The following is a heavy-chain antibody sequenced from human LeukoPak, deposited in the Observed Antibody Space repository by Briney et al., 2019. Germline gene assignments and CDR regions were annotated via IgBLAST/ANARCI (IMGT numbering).Heavy chain of an antibody. CDR2: ISSSSSYI. J-gene: IGHJ4*02. CDR3: ARDRGYSAAFDI. V-gene: IGHV3-21*01. CDR1: GFTFSSYS. D-gene: IGHD5-12*01. Sequence: GGSLRVSCAASGFTFSSYSMNWVRQAPGKGLEWVSSISSSSSYIFYADSVKGRFTISRDNAKNSLYLQMNSLGAEDTAVYYCARDRGYSAAFDIWGQGTLVTVSS.